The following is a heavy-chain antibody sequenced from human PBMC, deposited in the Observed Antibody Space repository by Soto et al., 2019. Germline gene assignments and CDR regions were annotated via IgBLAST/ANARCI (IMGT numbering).Heavy chain of an antibody. V-gene: IGHV4-31*03. D-gene: IGHD3-9*01. CDR2: IYYSGTT. Sequence: QVQLQESGPGLVKPSQTLSLTCTVSGGSIISGGYYWSWIRQHPGKGLEWIGYIYYSGTTYYNPSLKSRVTISVDTSNNQFSLKLSSVTAADTAVYYCAADTTCYYADYWGQGTLVTVSS. CDR3: AADTTCYYADY. CDR1: GGSIISGGYY. J-gene: IGHJ4*02.